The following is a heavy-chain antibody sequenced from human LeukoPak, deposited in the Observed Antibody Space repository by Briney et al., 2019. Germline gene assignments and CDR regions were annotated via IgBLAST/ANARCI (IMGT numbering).Heavy chain of an antibody. J-gene: IGHJ4*02. CDR1: GFTFSNYG. D-gene: IGHD2-15*01. V-gene: IGHV3-30*03. Sequence: GGSLRLSCAASGFTFSNYGMHWVRQAPGKGLEWVAVIGYDGSNKYYADSVKGRFTISRDTSKNTLYLQMNSLRVEDTAVYYCARETSTQCSGGSCFFDYWGQGTLVTVSS. CDR3: ARETSTQCSGGSCFFDY. CDR2: IGYDGSNK.